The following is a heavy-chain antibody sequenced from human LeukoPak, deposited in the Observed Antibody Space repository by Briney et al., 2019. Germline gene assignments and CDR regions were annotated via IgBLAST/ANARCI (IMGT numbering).Heavy chain of an antibody. V-gene: IGHV3-23*01. D-gene: IGHD1-26*01. J-gene: IGHJ4*02. CDR3: AKQWVDC. CDR1: GFTFSNYA. CDR2: ISESGDTT. Sequence: PGGSLRLSCAAWGFTFSNYAMNWVRQAPGKGLEWVSSISESGDTTHYADSVKGRFTISRDNAQNTLYLQMNTLRAEDTALYYCAKQWVDCWGQGTLVTVSS.